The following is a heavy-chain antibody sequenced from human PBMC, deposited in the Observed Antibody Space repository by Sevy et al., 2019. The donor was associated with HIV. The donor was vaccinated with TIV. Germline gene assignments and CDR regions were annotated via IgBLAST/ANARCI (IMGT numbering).Heavy chain of an antibody. Sequence: ASVKVSCKASGYKFTSYGISWVRQAPGQGLQWMGWIIAYNGNTNYAQKLQGRVTMTTDTSTSTAYMELRSLRSDDTAVYYCARAGRGSSRAGPIDYWRQGPLVTVSS. V-gene: IGHV1-18*01. J-gene: IGHJ4*02. D-gene: IGHD6-13*01. CDR1: GYKFTSYG. CDR3: ARAGRGSSRAGPIDY. CDR2: IIAYNGNT.